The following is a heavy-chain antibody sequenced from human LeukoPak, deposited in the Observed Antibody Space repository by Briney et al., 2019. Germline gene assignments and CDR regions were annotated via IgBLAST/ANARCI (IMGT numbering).Heavy chain of an antibody. V-gene: IGHV4-31*03. CDR2: IYYGGST. CDR3: ARDNPRYDFWSGFML. CDR1: GGSISSGGYY. D-gene: IGHD3-3*01. J-gene: IGHJ4*02. Sequence: SETLSLTCTVSGGSISSGGYYWSWIRQHPGKGLEWIGYIYYGGSTYYNPSLKSRVTISVDTSKNQFSLKLSSVTAADTAVYYCARDNPRYDFWSGFMLWGQGTLVTVSS.